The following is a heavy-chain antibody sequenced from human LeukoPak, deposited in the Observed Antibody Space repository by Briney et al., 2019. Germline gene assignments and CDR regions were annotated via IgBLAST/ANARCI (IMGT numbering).Heavy chain of an antibody. CDR1: GGFISSGSYY. Sequence: SETLSLTCTVSGGFISSGSYYWSWIRQPAGKGLEWIGQIYTSGTTNYNPSLKSRVTISLDTSKKQFSLNLTSVTAADTAVYYCARELGVWGQGTLVTVSS. V-gene: IGHV4-61*09. J-gene: IGHJ4*02. D-gene: IGHD1-26*01. CDR3: ARELGV. CDR2: IYTSGTT.